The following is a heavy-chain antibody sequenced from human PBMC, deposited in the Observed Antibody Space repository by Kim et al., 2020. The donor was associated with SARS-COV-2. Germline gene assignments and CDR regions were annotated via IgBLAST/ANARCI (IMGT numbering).Heavy chain of an antibody. D-gene: IGHD3-10*01. CDR1: GGSISSGGYY. CDR2: IYYSGST. V-gene: IGHV4-31*03. CDR3: ARAVGGTRLIWFGELSHWLFDGMDV. Sequence: SETLSLTCTVSGGSISSGGYYWSWIRQHPGKGLEWIGYIYYSGSTYYNPSLKSRVTISVDTSKNQFSLKLSSVTAADTAVYYCARAVGGTRLIWFGELSHWLFDGMDVWGQGTTVTVSS. J-gene: IGHJ6*02.